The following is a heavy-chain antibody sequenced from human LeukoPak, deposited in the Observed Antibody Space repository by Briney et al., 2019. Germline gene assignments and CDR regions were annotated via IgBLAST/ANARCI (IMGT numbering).Heavy chain of an antibody. CDR1: GGSISSYY. J-gene: IGHJ4*02. CDR2: IYYSGST. Sequence: SETLSLTCTVSGGSISSYYWSWIRQPPGKGLEWIGYIYYSGSTNYNPSLKSRVTISVDTSKNQFSLKLSSVTAADTAVYYCARSPGGYCSGGSCYWFGYWGQGTLVTVSS. CDR3: ARSPGGYCSGGSCYWFGY. D-gene: IGHD2-15*01. V-gene: IGHV4-59*01.